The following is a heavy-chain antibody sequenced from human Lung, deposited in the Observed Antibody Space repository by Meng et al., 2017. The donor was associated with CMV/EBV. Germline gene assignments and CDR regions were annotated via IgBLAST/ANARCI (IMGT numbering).Heavy chain of an antibody. Sequence: GESLKISCAASGFNFDDYAMHWVRQAPGKGLEWVSSITWNSDITDYADSVKGRFTISRDNAKNSLYLQMNSLRAEDTALYYCAKDRAAAGINYFDYWGQGTLVTVSS. J-gene: IGHJ4*02. V-gene: IGHV3-9*01. D-gene: IGHD6-13*01. CDR2: ITWNSDIT. CDR1: GFNFDDYA. CDR3: AKDRAAAGINYFDY.